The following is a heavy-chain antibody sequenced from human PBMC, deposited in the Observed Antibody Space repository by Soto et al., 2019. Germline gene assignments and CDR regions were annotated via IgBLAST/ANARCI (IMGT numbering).Heavy chain of an antibody. D-gene: IGHD2-15*01. J-gene: IGHJ3*02. CDR2: INHSGST. Sequence: PSETLSLTCAVYGGSFSGYYWSWIRQPPGKGLEWIGEINHSGSTNYNPSLKSRVTISVDTSKNQFSLKLSSVTAADTAVYYCARADLVVAATASDAFDIWGQGTMVTVSS. CDR3: ARADLVVAATASDAFDI. CDR1: GGSFSGYY. V-gene: IGHV4-34*01.